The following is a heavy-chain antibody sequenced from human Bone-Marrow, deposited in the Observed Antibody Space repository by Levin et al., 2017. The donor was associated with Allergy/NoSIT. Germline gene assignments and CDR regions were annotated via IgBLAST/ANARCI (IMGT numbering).Heavy chain of an antibody. Sequence: GGSLRLSCAASGFTFRSYGVHWVRQPPGKGLEWVAVIWTDERTTYYGDSVKGRFTISRDNSKNTLYLQMNSLRPEDTAMYYCVRDLGSFYSYHYNYYGMDVWGQGTTVTVSS. CDR2: IWTDERTT. D-gene: IGHD3-22*01. V-gene: IGHV3-33*01. J-gene: IGHJ6*02. CDR1: GFTFRSYG. CDR3: VRDLGSFYSYHYNYYGMDV.